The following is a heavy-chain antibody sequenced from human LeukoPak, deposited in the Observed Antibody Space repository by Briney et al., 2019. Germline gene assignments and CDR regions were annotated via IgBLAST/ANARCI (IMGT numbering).Heavy chain of an antibody. Sequence: ASVKVSCKASGGTFSSYAISWVRQAPGQGLEWMGGIIPISGTANYAQRFQGRVTITADESTSTAYMELSSLRSEDTAVYYCAREKVRDFSYYMDVWGKGTTVTVSS. J-gene: IGHJ6*03. CDR2: IIPISGTA. CDR3: AREKVRDFSYYMDV. D-gene: IGHD3-3*01. CDR1: GGTFSSYA. V-gene: IGHV1-69*13.